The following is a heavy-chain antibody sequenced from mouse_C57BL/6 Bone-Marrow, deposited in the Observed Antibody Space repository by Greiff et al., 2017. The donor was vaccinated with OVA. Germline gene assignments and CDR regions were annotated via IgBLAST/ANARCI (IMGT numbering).Heavy chain of an antibody. Sequence: VQLQQPGAELVKPGASVKLSCKASGYTFTSYWMHWVKQRPGQGLEWIGMIHPNSGSTNYNEKFKSKATLTVDKSSSTAYMQLSSLTSEDSAVYYCARTLRRGAWFAYWGQGTLVTVSA. CDR1: GYTFTSYW. CDR3: ARTLRRGAWFAY. D-gene: IGHD2-4*01. J-gene: IGHJ3*01. V-gene: IGHV1-64*01. CDR2: IHPNSGST.